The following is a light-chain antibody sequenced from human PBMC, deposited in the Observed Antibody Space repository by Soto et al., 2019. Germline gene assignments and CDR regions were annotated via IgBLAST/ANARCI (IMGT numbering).Light chain of an antibody. CDR2: EVS. Sequence: ALTQPPSASGSPGQSVTISCTGTSSDVGDYKFVSWYQQHPGKAPKLLIYEVSRRPSGVPDRFSGSKSGNTASLTVSGLQAEDEADYYCSSYAGNNNVVFGGGTKLTVL. CDR3: SSYAGNNNVV. CDR1: SSDVGDYKF. V-gene: IGLV2-8*01. J-gene: IGLJ2*01.